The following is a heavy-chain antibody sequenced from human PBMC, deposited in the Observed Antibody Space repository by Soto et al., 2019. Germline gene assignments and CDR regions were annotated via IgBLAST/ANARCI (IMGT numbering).Heavy chain of an antibody. V-gene: IGHV1-3*02. CDR2: NNPGNGYT. D-gene: IGHD2-15*01. CDR1: GYTFTNHA. Sequence: QLVQSGAEVKKPGASVKVSCKTSGYTFTNHAIHWVRQAPGQRLEWMGWNNPGNGYTKYSQDYQGRVAFTRDTSASIAYMELTSLTSEDMAIYYCARDVCSGFRCTFDSGMDVWGQGTTVTVSS. CDR3: ARDVCSGFRCTFDSGMDV. J-gene: IGHJ6*02.